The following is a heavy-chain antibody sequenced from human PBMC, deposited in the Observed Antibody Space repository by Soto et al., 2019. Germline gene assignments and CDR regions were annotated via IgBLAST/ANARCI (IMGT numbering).Heavy chain of an antibody. CDR1: GFTFSSHA. Sequence: EVQLLESGGGLVQPEGSLRLSCAASGFTFSSHAMSWVRQAPGKGLEWVSAISYSGSNTYYTDSVKGRFTISRDNSKNSPYLQMNSLRVEDTAISSCAKRFTLFGEVKLSHDFDYWGQGTLVTVSS. J-gene: IGHJ4*02. CDR3: AKRFTLFGEVKLSHDFDY. V-gene: IGHV3-23*01. CDR2: ISYSGSNT. D-gene: IGHD3-3*01.